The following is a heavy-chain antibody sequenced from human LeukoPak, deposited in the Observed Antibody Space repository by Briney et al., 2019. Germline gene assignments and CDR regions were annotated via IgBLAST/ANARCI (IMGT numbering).Heavy chain of an antibody. D-gene: IGHD5-12*01. V-gene: IGHV3-30*02. CDR1: GFSLRSYG. Sequence: GGSLRLSCAASGFSLRSYGMHWVRQAPGKRLEWVAFIRHDGSRTYYADSVKGRFTISRDNSKNTLYLQMNSLRAEDTAVYYCAKDLEATPYYFDYWGQGTLVTVSS. CDR3: AKDLEATPYYFDY. J-gene: IGHJ4*02. CDR2: IRHDGSRT.